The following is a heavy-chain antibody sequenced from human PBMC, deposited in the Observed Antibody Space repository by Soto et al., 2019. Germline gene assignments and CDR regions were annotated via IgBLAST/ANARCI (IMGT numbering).Heavy chain of an antibody. Sequence: GGSLRLSCAASGFTFSSYAMHWVRQAPGKGLEWVAVISYDGSNKYYADSVKGRFTISRDNSKNTLYLQMNSLRAEDTAVYYCARSDYYDSSGYGYYFDYWGQGTLVTVSS. CDR3: ARSDYYDSSGYGYYFDY. CDR2: ISYDGSNK. CDR1: GFTFSSYA. J-gene: IGHJ4*02. D-gene: IGHD3-22*01. V-gene: IGHV3-30-3*01.